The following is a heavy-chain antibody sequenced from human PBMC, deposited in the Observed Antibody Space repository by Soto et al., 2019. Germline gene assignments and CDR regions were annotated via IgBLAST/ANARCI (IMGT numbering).Heavy chain of an antibody. CDR1: GFTFSSYA. Sequence: GGSLRLSCAASGFTFSSYAMHWVRQAPGKGLEWVAVISYDVSNKYYADSVKGRFTISRDNSKNTLYLQMNSLRAEDTAVYYCARDGGFFFYYYGMDVWGQGTTVTVSS. CDR3: ARDGGFFFYYYGMDV. J-gene: IGHJ6*02. D-gene: IGHD3-16*01. V-gene: IGHV3-30-3*01. CDR2: ISYDVSNK.